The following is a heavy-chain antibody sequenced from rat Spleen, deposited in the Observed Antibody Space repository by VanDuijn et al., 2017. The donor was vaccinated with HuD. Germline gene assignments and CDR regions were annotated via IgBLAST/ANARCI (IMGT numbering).Heavy chain of an antibody. CDR1: GFSLTNYN. J-gene: IGHJ3*01. CDR3: TRTGFAY. Sequence: EVQLMESGPGLVQPSQTLSLTCTVSGFSLTNYNVHWVRQPTGKGLEWMGVMWSGGSTAYNSALKSRLSISRDTSKSQVFLKINSLQTEDTAIYYCTRTGFAYWGQGTLVTVSS. CDR2: MWSGGST. D-gene: IGHD4-1*01. V-gene: IGHV2S63*01.